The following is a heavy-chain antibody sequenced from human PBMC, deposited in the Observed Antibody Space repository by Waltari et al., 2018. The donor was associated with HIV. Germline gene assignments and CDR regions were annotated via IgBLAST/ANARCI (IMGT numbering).Heavy chain of an antibody. D-gene: IGHD6-13*01. Sequence: EVQFVESGGGLVQPGGSLRLSCAASGFTARSNYMSWLRQAPGKGLEWVSVIYSGGSTYYADSVKGRFTISRDNSKNTLYLQMNSLRAEDTAVYYCARDWAHSSSWSRYYYHGMDVWGQGTTVTVSS. CDR1: GFTARSNY. V-gene: IGHV3-66*01. J-gene: IGHJ6*02. CDR2: IYSGGST. CDR3: ARDWAHSSSWSRYYYHGMDV.